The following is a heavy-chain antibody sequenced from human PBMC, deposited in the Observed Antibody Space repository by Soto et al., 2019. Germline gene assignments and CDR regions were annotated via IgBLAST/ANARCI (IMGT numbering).Heavy chain of an antibody. J-gene: IGHJ4*02. CDR1: GGSISSGDYY. Sequence: SETLSLTCTVSGGSISSGDYYWSWIRQPPGKGLEWIGYIYYSGSTYYNPSLKSRVTISVDTSKNQFSLKLSSVTAADTAVYYCARTVYSYGPEALGYWVQGTLVTVSS. CDR2: IYYSGST. CDR3: ARTVYSYGPEALGY. D-gene: IGHD5-18*01. V-gene: IGHV4-30-4*01.